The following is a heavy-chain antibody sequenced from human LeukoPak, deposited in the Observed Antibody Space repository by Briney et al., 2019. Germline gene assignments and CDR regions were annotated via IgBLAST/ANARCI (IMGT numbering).Heavy chain of an antibody. Sequence: SQTLSLTCAISGDSASSNSAAWNWIRQSPSRGLEWLGRTYYRSKWYNDYAVSVKSRITINPDTSKNQFSLQLNSVTPEDTAVYYCARDGRGIAARRAIGHFDYWGQGTLVTVSS. J-gene: IGHJ4*02. V-gene: IGHV6-1*01. CDR2: TYYRSKWYN. D-gene: IGHD6-6*01. CDR1: GDSASSNSAA. CDR3: ARDGRGIAARRAIGHFDY.